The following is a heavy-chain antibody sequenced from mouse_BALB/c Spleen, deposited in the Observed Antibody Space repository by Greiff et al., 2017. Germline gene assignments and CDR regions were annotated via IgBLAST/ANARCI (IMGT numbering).Heavy chain of an antibody. CDR2: IDPSDSYT. CDR1: GYTFTSYW. D-gene: IGHD2-3*01. CDR3: TRSDDGYYNYAMDY. V-gene: IGHV1S127*01. J-gene: IGHJ4*01. Sequence: VQLQESGAELVKPGASVKMSCKASGYTFTSYWMHWVKQRPGQGLEWIGVIDPSDSYTSYNQKFKGKATLTVDTSSSTAYMQLSSLTSEDSAVYYCTRSDDGYYNYAMDYWGQGTSVTVSS.